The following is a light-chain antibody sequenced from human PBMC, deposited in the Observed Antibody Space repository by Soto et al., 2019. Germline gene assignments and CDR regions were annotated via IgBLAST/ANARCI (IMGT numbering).Light chain of an antibody. V-gene: IGKV1-39*01. CDR2: GAS. Sequence: DIQMTQFPSSLSASVGDRVTITCRASQSVTYHLNWYQHKPGKAPKVLIYGASSPESGVPSRFSASGSGTEVTLTITDLHPDDFATYYCQQSYSPPWYTFGQGTKLDIK. J-gene: IGKJ2*01. CDR1: QSVTYH. CDR3: QQSYSPPWYT.